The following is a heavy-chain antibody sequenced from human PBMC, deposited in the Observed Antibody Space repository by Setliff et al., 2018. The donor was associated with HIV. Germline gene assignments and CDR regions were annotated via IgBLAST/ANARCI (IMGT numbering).Heavy chain of an antibody. V-gene: IGHV3-43*01. CDR3: AKEHWGSNWSGLGV. CDR2: INKDGHHT. D-gene: IGHD6-13*01. CDR1: GFTFHDFS. J-gene: IGHJ6*02. Sequence: GESLKISCAASGFTFHDFSMHWVRQAPGKDLEWVSLINKDGHHTLYADSVRGRFTISRDNRKDSLYLQMNSLSTEDTALYYCAKEHWGSNWSGLGVWGQGTTVTVSS.